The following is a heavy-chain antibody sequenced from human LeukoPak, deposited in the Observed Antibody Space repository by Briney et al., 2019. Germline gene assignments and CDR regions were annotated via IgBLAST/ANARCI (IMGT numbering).Heavy chain of an antibody. CDR1: GFTFSSYS. CDR3: ARDYDYDEGGFDY. D-gene: IGHD3-16*01. V-gene: IGHV3-21*01. Sequence: PGGSLRLSCAASGFTFSSYSMNWVRQAPGKGLEWVSSISSSSSYIYYADSVKGRFTISRDNAKNSLYLQMNSLRAEDTAVYYCARDYDYDEGGFDYRGQGTLVTVSS. CDR2: ISSSSSYI. J-gene: IGHJ4*02.